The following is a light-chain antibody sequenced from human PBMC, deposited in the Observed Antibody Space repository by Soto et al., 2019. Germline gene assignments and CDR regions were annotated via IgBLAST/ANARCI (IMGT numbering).Light chain of an antibody. CDR1: QSISSY. CDR3: QHLNSYPRT. V-gene: IGKV1-39*01. J-gene: IGKJ1*01. Sequence: DIQMTQSPSSLSASVGDRVTITCRASQSISSYLNWYQQKPGKAPKLLIYAASTLQSGVPSRFSGSGSGTDFTLTISSLQPEDSATYYCQHLNSYPRTFGHGTQVDIK. CDR2: AAS.